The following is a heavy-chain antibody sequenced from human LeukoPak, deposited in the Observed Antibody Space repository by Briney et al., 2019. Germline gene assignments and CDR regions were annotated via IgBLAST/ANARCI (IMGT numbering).Heavy chain of an antibody. D-gene: IGHD4-17*01. V-gene: IGHV4-34*01. CDR3: ARYMTTVTLTYYYYYGMDV. CDR2: INHSGST. Sequence: SETLSLTCAVYGGSFSGYYWSWIRQPPGKGLEWIGEINHSGSTNYNPSLKSRVTISVDTSKNQFSLKLSSVTAADTAVYYCARYMTTVTLTYYYYYGMDVWGQGTTVTVSS. J-gene: IGHJ6*02. CDR1: GGSFSGYY.